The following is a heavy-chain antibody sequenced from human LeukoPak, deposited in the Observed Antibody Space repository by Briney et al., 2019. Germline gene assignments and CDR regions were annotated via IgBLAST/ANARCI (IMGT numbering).Heavy chain of an antibody. Sequence: GGSLRLSCTLSGFSYCDFASSWVRQAPGKGLEWVGLIRSQSYGEMTYYAASVKGRFSLSRDNSKSIAYLRMSSLKTEDTAVYYWSFWREDLTGYFVLDFWGQGTLVSVSS. CDR2: IRSQSYGEMT. D-gene: IGHD3-22*01. V-gene: IGHV3-49*04. CDR1: GFSYCDFA. CDR3: SFWREDLTGYFVLDF. J-gene: IGHJ4*02.